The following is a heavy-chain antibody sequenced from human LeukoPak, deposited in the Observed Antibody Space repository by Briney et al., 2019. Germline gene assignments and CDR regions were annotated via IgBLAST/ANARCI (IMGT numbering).Heavy chain of an antibody. D-gene: IGHD3-3*01. J-gene: IGHJ4*02. CDR2: IYYSGST. Sequence: SETLSLTCTVSGGSISSYYWSWIRQPPGKGLEWIGYIYYSGSTNYNPSLKSRVTISVDTSKNQFSLKLSSVTAADTAVYYCARGRLRITIFGVVRAYFDYWGQGTLVTVSS. CDR3: ARGRLRITIFGVVRAYFDY. CDR1: GGSISSYY. V-gene: IGHV4-59*12.